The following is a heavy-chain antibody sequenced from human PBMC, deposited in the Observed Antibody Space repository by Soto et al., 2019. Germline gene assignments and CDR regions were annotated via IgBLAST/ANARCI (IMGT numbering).Heavy chain of an antibody. V-gene: IGHV4-39*01. Sequence: SETLSLTCTVSGGSISSSSYYWGWIRQPPGKGLEWIGSIYYSGSTYYNPSLKSRVTISVDTSKNQFSLKLSSVTAADTAVSYRARRAYHYYYYYYMDVSGNGTTLTVSS. CDR2: IYYSGST. J-gene: IGHJ6*03. CDR3: ARRAYHYYYYYYMDV. CDR1: GGSISSSSYY.